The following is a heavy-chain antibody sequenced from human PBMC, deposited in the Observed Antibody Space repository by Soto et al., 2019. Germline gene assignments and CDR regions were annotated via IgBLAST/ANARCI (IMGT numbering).Heavy chain of an antibody. CDR2: ISSSSSTI. Sequence: GGSLRLSCAASGFTFSSYSMNWVRQAPGKGLEWVSYISSSSSTIYYADSVKGRFTISRDNAKNSLYLQMNSLIAEDTAVYYCARDGFEDGDYPHYYYYYMDVWGKGTTVTVSS. V-gene: IGHV3-48*01. D-gene: IGHD4-17*01. J-gene: IGHJ6*03. CDR3: ARDGFEDGDYPHYYYYYMDV. CDR1: GFTFSSYS.